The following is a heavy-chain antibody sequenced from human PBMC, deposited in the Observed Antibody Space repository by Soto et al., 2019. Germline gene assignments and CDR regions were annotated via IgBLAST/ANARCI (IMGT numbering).Heavy chain of an antibody. CDR2: IWDNGSNE. D-gene: IGHD6-6*01. J-gene: IGHJ4*02. Sequence: QVQLVESGGGVVQPGRSLRLSCEASGFTFSSYGMHWVRQAPGKGLEWVAVIWDNGSNENYVDSVKGRFTISRDNSKNTLYLQMNSLRAEDTDVYYCARDRGSSPFDYWGQGTLVTVSS. CDR1: GFTFSSYG. V-gene: IGHV3-33*01. CDR3: ARDRGSSPFDY.